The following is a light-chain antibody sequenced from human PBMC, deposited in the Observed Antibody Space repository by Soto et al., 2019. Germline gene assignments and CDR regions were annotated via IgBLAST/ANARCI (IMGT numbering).Light chain of an antibody. CDR2: KAS. CDR1: QSISTW. Sequence: DIQMTQSPSTLPASVGDRVTITCRANQSISTWLAWYQQKPGKAPNLLIYKASRLETGVPSRFSGSGSGTEFTLTISSLQPEDFATYYCQQSNNHPISFGQGTRLEIK. V-gene: IGKV1-5*03. J-gene: IGKJ5*01. CDR3: QQSNNHPIS.